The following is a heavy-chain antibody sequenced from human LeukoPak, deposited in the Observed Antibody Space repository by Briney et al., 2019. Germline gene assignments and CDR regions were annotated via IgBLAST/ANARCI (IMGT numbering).Heavy chain of an antibody. CDR1: GFTFRNAW. Sequence: GGSLRLSCAASGFTFRNAWMSWVRQAPGKGLEWVASINPDGNKKYSADSVKGRFTISRDNAENSLYLQMNSLRVEDTAFYYCARDLAYSRLDYWGQGMLVTVSS. V-gene: IGHV3-7*01. J-gene: IGHJ4*02. CDR3: ARDLAYSRLDY. D-gene: IGHD5-18*01. CDR2: INPDGNKK.